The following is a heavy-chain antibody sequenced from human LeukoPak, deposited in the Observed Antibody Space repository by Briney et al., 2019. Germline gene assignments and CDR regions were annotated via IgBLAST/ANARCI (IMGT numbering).Heavy chain of an antibody. D-gene: IGHD5-24*01. V-gene: IGHV3-30-3*01. J-gene: IGHJ5*02. CDR3: ARDRGWLQLEYWFDP. CDR2: ISYDGSNK. CDR1: GFTFSSYA. Sequence: PGGSLRLSCAASGFTFSSYAMHWVRQAPGKGLEWVAVISYDGSNKYYADSVKGRFTISRDNSKNTLYLQMNSLRAEDTAVYYCARDRGWLQLEYWFDPWGQGTLVTVSS.